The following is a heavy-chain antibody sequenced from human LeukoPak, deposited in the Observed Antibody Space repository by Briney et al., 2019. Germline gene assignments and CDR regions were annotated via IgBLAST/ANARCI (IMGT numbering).Heavy chain of an antibody. CDR3: ARSHSGSLRAPFDY. CDR2: ISAYNGNT. Sequence: ASVKVSCKASGYTFSNYGIIWVRQAPGQGLEWMGWISAYNGNTNYAQKFQGRVTMTTETSTTTAYMELRSLTSGDTPVYYCARSHSGSLRAPFDYWGQGTLVTVSS. J-gene: IGHJ4*02. CDR1: GYTFSNYG. D-gene: IGHD3-22*01. V-gene: IGHV1-18*01.